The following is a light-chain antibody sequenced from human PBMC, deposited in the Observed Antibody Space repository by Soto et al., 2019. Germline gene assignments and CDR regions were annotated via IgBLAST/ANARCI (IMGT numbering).Light chain of an antibody. CDR3: QHMRT. Sequence: ELVLTQSPGTLSLSPGERATLSCRASQSVSSNYLAWYQQKPGQAPRLLIQGASSRATGFPDRFSGSGSGTDFILTISRLEPEDFAVYYCQHMRTFGQGTKVEIK. V-gene: IGKV3-20*01. J-gene: IGKJ1*01. CDR1: QSVSSNY. CDR2: GAS.